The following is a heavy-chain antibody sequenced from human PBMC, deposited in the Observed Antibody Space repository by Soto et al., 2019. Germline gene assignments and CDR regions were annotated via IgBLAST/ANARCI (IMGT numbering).Heavy chain of an antibody. D-gene: IGHD6-19*01. CDR3: ARVSSGWYYFDY. J-gene: IGHJ4*02. Sequence: SETLSLTCTVSGGSVSSGSYYWSWIRQPPGKGLEWIGYMYNSGSTNYNPSLKSRVIISVDTSKNQFSLKLSSVTAADTAVYYCARVSSGWYYFDYWGQGTLVTVS. V-gene: IGHV4-61*01. CDR1: GGSVSSGSYY. CDR2: MYNSGST.